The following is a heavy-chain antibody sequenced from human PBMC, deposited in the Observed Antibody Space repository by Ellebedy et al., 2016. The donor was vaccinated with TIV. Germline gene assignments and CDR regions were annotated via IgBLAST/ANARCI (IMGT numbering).Heavy chain of an antibody. Sequence: GESLKISCAASGFTFSNYWMAWVRQAPGKGLEWVANIKQDGSEKYYVDSVKGRFTISRDNAKNSLNLQMNSLRAEDTAVYYCAKGVGATWYRGFDSWGQGTLVTVSS. CDR2: IKQDGSEK. V-gene: IGHV3-7*03. CDR3: AKGVGATWYRGFDS. J-gene: IGHJ4*02. CDR1: GFTFSNYW. D-gene: IGHD1-26*01.